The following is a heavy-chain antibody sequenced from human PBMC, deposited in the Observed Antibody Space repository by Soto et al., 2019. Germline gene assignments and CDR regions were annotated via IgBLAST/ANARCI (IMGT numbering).Heavy chain of an antibody. V-gene: IGHV3-7*01. CDR3: TTGVSCSGGSCYLGPHYSYAMDV. Sequence: GGSLRLSFVASGFPFNSSWMGGVRQAPGKGLDWLAKIEQKGVEHHQVGSAKARSTISRDSANNSLYLQMISLRVEDTAMYFCTTGVSCSGGSCYLGPHYSYAMDVWGQGTTVTVSS. CDR1: GFPFNSSW. CDR2: IEQKGVEH. D-gene: IGHD2-15*01. J-gene: IGHJ6*02.